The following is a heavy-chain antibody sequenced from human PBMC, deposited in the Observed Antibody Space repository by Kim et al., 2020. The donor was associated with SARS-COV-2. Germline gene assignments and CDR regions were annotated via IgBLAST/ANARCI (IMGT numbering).Heavy chain of an antibody. Sequence: GGSLRLSCAASGFTFSSYGMHWVRQAPGKGLEWVAVISYDGSNKYYADSVKGRFTISRDNSKNTLYLQMNSLRAEDTAVYYCAKDHWWSGSFDYWGQGTLVTVSS. CDR2: ISYDGSNK. J-gene: IGHJ4*02. CDR1: GFTFSSYG. D-gene: IGHD2-8*02. V-gene: IGHV3-30*18. CDR3: AKDHWWSGSFDY.